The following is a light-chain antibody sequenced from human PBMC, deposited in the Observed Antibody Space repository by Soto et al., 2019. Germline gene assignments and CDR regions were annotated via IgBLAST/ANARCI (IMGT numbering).Light chain of an antibody. J-gene: IGKJ2*01. CDR3: QQTYSIPYT. V-gene: IGKV1-39*01. Sequence: DLQMTQSPSSLSASVGDRVIITCRTSQEIYSYLNWFQHKPGTAPKLLIYAASTLQTGVPSRFSGSGSGAYFSLTISALQPEDFAIYYCQQTYSIPYTFGQGTKLEI. CDR2: AAS. CDR1: QEIYSY.